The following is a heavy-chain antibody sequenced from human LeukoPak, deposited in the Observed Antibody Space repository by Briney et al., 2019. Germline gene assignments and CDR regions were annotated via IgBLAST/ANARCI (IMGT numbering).Heavy chain of an antibody. J-gene: IGHJ4*02. CDR3: ARDVYSSSSLDY. CDR2: IKQDGCEK. CDR1: EFTFSRYW. V-gene: IGHV3-7*04. D-gene: IGHD6-6*01. Sequence: PGGSLRLSCAASEFTFSRYWMSWVRRAPGKGLGWVANIKQDGCEKYYVDSVKGRFTISRDNAKNSLYLQMKSLRVEDTAVYHCARDVYSSSSLDYWGQGILVTVSS.